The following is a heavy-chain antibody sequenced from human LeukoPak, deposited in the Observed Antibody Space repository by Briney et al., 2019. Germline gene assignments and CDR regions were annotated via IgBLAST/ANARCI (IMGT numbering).Heavy chain of an antibody. D-gene: IGHD6-19*01. V-gene: IGHV3-74*01. J-gene: IGHJ5*01. CDR3: ARGHGGWNWFDS. CDR1: GFTFSDDW. CDR2: IIADGAST. Sequence: GGSLRLSCEASGFTFSDDWMHSGPQAPGKGLLWVSRIIADGASTGYADSVKGRFTISRDNAKNTLYLQMNSLRDEDTAVYYCARGHGGWNWFDSWGQGTLVTVSS.